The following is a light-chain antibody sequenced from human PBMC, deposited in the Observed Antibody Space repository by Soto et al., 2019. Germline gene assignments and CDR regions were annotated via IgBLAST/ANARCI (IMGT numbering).Light chain of an antibody. J-gene: IGLJ2*01. CDR1: SSDVGGWPH. Sequence: QSALTQPASVSASPGQPITISCAGTSSDVGGWPHVSWYQQHPGKAPKLVIYEVSNRPSGVSSRFSGSKSGSTASLTISGLQAEDEADYYCSSYTSSSTLVFGGGTKLTVL. V-gene: IGLV2-14*01. CDR2: EVS. CDR3: SSYTSSSTLV.